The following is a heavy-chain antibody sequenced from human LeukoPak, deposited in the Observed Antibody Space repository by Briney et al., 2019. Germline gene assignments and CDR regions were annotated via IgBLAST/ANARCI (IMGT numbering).Heavy chain of an antibody. D-gene: IGHD3-9*01. Sequence: ASVKVSCKASGYTFVSYLMHWVGQAPGQGLEWMGSINIANGERKYSQRFQGRVTIARDTSANTRYMELGSLRSEDTAIYYCAGSHGAYFDWLGAYWGQGTLVTVSS. V-gene: IGHV1-3*04. J-gene: IGHJ4*02. CDR3: AGSHGAYFDWLGAY. CDR1: GYTFVSYL. CDR2: INIANGER.